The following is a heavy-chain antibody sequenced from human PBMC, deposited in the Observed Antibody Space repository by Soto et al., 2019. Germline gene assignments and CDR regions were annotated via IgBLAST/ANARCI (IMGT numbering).Heavy chain of an antibody. CDR1: GYTFTSYG. CDR3: ARDWSRDMSIITDY. J-gene: IGHJ4*02. V-gene: IGHV1-18*01. CDR2: ISPNNGNT. Sequence: QVQLVQSGAEVKKPGASVKVSCQASGYTFTSYGISWVRQAPGQGLEWMGWISPNNGNTNYAQKLQGRIAMTTDTSTNTAYLELTSLRSDDTAVYYCARDWSRDMSIITDYWGQGTLVTVSS. D-gene: IGHD1-20*01.